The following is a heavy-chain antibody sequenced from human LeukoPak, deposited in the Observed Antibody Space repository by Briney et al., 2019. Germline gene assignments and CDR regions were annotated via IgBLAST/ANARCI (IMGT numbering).Heavy chain of an antibody. J-gene: IGHJ5*02. CDR1: GGSVSSNSNY. Sequence: SETLSLTCTVSGGSVSSNSNYWSWIRQPPGKGLEWIGYNSYFGSASYNPSLKSRVTISVDTSKNQFSLKLSSVTAADTAVYYYARDTPGGYDFWWFDPWGQGTLVTVSS. CDR3: ARDTPGGYDFWWFDP. V-gene: IGHV4-61*01. D-gene: IGHD5-12*01. CDR2: NSYFGSA.